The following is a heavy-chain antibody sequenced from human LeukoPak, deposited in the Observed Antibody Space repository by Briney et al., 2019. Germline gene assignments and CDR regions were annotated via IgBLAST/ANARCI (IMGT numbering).Heavy chain of an antibody. J-gene: IGHJ5*02. CDR3: ARFGGNYGWFDP. D-gene: IGHD4-23*01. V-gene: IGHV4-59*01. CDR1: GGSISSYY. Sequence: SETLSLTCTVSGGSISSYYWSWIRQPPGQGLEWIGYIYYSGSTNYNPSLKSRVTISVDTSKNQFSLKLSSVTAADTAVYYCARFGGNYGWFDPWGQGTLVTVSS. CDR2: IYYSGST.